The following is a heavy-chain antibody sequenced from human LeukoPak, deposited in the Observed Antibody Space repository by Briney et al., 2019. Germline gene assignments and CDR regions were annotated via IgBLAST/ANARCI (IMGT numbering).Heavy chain of an antibody. CDR2: ISAYNGNT. D-gene: IGHD1-1*01. V-gene: IGHV1-18*01. CDR3: ARSRYNWNPRPDQAFDI. J-gene: IGHJ3*02. Sequence: ASVKVSCKASGYTFTNYGISWVRQAPGQGLEWMGWISAYNGNTKYAQKLQGRVTMTTDTSTSTAYMELRSLRSDDTAVYYCARSRYNWNPRPDQAFDIWGQGTMVTVSS. CDR1: GYTFTNYG.